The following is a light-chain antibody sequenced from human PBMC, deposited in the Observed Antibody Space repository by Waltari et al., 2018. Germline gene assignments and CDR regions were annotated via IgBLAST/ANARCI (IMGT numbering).Light chain of an antibody. V-gene: IGLV1-44*01. CDR3: APWDDRLNGPV. CDR2: NTD. CDR1: SSNIGSNT. Sequence: QSELIQPPFLSGTPGQTVTITCSGSSSNIGSNTVDWYQQVPGTAPRLLIYNTDQRPSGVPDRFSGSKSGTSASLAITGLQSEDEAHYYCAPWDDRLNGPVFGGGTKLTVL. J-gene: IGLJ3*02.